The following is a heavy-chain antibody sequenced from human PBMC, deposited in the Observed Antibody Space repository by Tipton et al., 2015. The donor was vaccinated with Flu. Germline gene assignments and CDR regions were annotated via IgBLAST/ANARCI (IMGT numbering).Heavy chain of an antibody. Sequence: TLSLTCTVSGASLSSSSYYWDWIRQPAGKGLEGIGHISTSGRTNYNPSLKSREVTVSLDMSKNQFSLKLSSVNAADTALYYCARSYYYDSSGPPRAFDLWGQGTMVTVSS. CDR2: ISTSGRT. J-gene: IGHJ3*01. CDR1: GASLSSSSYY. CDR3: ARSYYYDSSGPPRAFDL. V-gene: IGHV4-61*09. D-gene: IGHD3-22*01.